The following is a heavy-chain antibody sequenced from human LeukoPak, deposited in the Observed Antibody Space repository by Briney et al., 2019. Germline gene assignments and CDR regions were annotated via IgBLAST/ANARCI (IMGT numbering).Heavy chain of an antibody. CDR3: ARDKGGNYYPPDY. Sequence: ASVKVSCTASGYIFTAYYIHWVRQAPGQGLEWMGWINSNTGGTNYAQNFRGRVTMTRDTSVTTAYMDLSRLTSDDTAVYYCARDKGGNYYPPDYWGQGTLVTVSS. V-gene: IGHV1-2*02. CDR2: INSNTGGT. D-gene: IGHD1-26*01. J-gene: IGHJ4*02. CDR1: GYIFTAYY.